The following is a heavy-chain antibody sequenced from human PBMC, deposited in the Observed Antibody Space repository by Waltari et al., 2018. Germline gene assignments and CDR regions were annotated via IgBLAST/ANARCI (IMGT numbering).Heavy chain of an antibody. D-gene: IGHD2-2*03. Sequence: QVQLQESGPGLVKPSETLSLTCTVSGGSISRYYWSWIRQPPGKGLEWIGYIYYSGSTNYNPSLKSRVTISVDTSKNQFSLKLSSVTAADTAVYYCARDRRSPVGSVDGMDVWGQGTTVTVSS. J-gene: IGHJ6*02. V-gene: IGHV4-59*01. CDR1: GGSISRYY. CDR3: ARDRRSPVGSVDGMDV. CDR2: IYYSGST.